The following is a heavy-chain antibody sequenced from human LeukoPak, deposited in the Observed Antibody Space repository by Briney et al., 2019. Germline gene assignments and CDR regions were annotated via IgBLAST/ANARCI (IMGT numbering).Heavy chain of an antibody. J-gene: IGHJ4*02. CDR2: IYTGGGT. D-gene: IGHD6-19*01. CDR1: GFTFSSYA. CDR3: AGGARSGWDFDY. V-gene: IGHV3-23*03. Sequence: GGSLRLSCAASGFTFSSYAMSWVRQAPGKGLEWVSIIYTGGGTYYADSVKGRFSISRDNSKNTLYLQMNSLRAEDTAVYYCAGGARSGWDFDYWGQGTLVTVSS.